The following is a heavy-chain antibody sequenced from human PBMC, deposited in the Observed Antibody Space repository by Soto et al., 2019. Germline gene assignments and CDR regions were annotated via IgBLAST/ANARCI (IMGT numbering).Heavy chain of an antibody. CDR3: AKDRRKVVVAAPFDY. J-gene: IGHJ4*02. CDR1: GFTFSNHG. CDR2: ISYDGSNK. V-gene: IGHV3-30*18. Sequence: PGGSPRLSCAASGFTFSNHGMHWVRQAPGKGLEWVAVISYDGSNKYYADSVKGRFTISRDNSKNTLYLQMNSLRAEDTAVYYCAKDRRKVVVAAPFDYWGQGTLVTVSS. D-gene: IGHD2-15*01.